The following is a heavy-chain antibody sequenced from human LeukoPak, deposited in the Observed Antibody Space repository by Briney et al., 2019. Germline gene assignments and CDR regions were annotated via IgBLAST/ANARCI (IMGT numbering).Heavy chain of an antibody. D-gene: IGHD3-3*01. J-gene: IGHJ6*03. V-gene: IGHV1-69*01. CDR3: ARAIFGVVNESYYYMDV. Sequence: SVKVSCKASGGTFSSYAISWVRQAPGQGLEWMGGIIPIFGTANYAQKFQGRVTITADESTSTAYMELGSLRSEDTAVYYCARAIFGVVNESYYYMDVWGKGTTVTVSS. CDR1: GGTFSSYA. CDR2: IIPIFGTA.